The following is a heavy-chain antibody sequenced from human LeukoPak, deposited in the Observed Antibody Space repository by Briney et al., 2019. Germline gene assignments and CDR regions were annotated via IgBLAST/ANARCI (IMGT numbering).Heavy chain of an antibody. V-gene: IGHV4-34*01. CDR1: GGSFSGYY. Sequence: PSETPSLTCAVYGGSFSGYYWSWIRQPPGKGLEWIGEINHSGSTNYNPSLKSRVTISVDTSKNQFSLKLSSVTAADTAVYYCARNPAYYYYYYMDVWGKGTTVTVSS. CDR3: ARNPAYYYYYYMDV. CDR2: INHSGST. J-gene: IGHJ6*03.